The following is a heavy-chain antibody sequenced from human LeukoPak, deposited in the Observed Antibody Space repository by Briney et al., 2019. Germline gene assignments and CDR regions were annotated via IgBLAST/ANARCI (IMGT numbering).Heavy chain of an antibody. CDR3: ARLDDSSGYYPFDY. J-gene: IGHJ4*02. Sequence: GSLRLSCAASGFTVSSNYMSWVRQAPGKGLEWVSVIYSGGSTYYADSVKGRFTISRDNSKNTLYLQMNSLRAEDTAVYYCARLDDSSGYYPFDYWGQGTLVTVSS. D-gene: IGHD3-22*01. V-gene: IGHV3-53*01. CDR2: IYSGGST. CDR1: GFTVSSNY.